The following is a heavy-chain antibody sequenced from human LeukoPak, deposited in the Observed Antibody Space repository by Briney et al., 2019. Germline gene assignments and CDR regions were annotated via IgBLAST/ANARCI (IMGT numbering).Heavy chain of an antibody. D-gene: IGHD2-2*01. Sequence: SVKVSCKASGGTFSSYAVSWVRLAPGQGLEWMGGSIPNFCKANDAQKFQGRVTITADESTSTAYMELGSLRSEDTAVYYCAREGYCSSTSCPDAFDIWGQGTMVTVSS. J-gene: IGHJ3*02. CDR1: GGTFSSYA. CDR3: AREGYCSSTSCPDAFDI. CDR2: SIPNFCKA. V-gene: IGHV1-69*01.